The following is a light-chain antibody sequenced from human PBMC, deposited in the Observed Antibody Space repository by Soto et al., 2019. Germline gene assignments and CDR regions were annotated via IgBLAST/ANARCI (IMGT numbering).Light chain of an antibody. V-gene: IGLV2-14*01. CDR1: SSDVGGYIY. J-gene: IGLJ1*01. Sequence: QSALTQPASVSGSPGQSITISCTGTSSDVGGYIYVSWYQQHPGKPPKLMIYDVHDRPSGVSNRFSGSKSGNTAALTISGLEAEAEADYYCSSYTRSGTFVFGTGTKLTVL. CDR3: SSYTRSGTFV. CDR2: DVH.